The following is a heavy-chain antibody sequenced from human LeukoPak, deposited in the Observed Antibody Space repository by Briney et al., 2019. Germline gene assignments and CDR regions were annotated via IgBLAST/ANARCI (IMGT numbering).Heavy chain of an antibody. Sequence: GGSLRLACAASGFTVSSNYMSWVRQAPGKGLEWVSVIYSGGSTYYADSVKGRFTISRDNSKNTLYLQMNSLRAEDTAVYYCAKNIGNIVGATTGDYWGQGTLVTVSS. CDR2: IYSGGST. CDR3: AKNIGNIVGATTGDY. D-gene: IGHD1-26*01. CDR1: GFTVSSNY. V-gene: IGHV3-53*01. J-gene: IGHJ4*02.